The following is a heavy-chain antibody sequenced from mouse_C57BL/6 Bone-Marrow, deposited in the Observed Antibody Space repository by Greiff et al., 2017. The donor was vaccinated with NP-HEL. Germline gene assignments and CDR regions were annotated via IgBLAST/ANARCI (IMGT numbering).Heavy chain of an antibody. CDR2: INPGSGGT. J-gene: IGHJ3*01. CDR1: GYAFTNYL. D-gene: IGHD1-1*01. V-gene: IGHV1-54*01. Sequence: VMLVESGAELVRPGTSVKVSCKASGYAFTNYLIEWVKQRPGQGLEWIGVINPGSGGTKYNEKFKGKATLTADKASSTAYMQLSSLTSEDSAVYYCARGRITTVRFAYWGQGTLVTVSA. CDR3: ARGRITTVRFAY.